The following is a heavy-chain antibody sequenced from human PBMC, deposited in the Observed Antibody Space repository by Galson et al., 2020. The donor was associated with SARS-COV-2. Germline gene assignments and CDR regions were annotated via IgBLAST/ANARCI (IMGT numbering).Heavy chain of an antibody. CDR2: ISFNGGTS. J-gene: IGHJ4*02. CDR1: GFTFSDLA. CDR3: LSFGSTRDNS. V-gene: IGHV3-64D*09. Sequence: GESLKIPCSASGFTFSDLAIHWVRQAPGKGLEYVSAISFNGGTSFYADSVNGRFTMSRDNAKNTFYLQMTGLRVEDTAFYYCLSFGSTRDNSWGQGTLVTVTS. D-gene: IGHD3-16*01.